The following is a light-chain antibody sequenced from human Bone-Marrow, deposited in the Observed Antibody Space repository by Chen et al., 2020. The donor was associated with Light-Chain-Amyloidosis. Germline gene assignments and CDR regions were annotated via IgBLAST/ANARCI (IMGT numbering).Light chain of an antibody. CDR3: KQANSFPYT. J-gene: IGKJ2*01. CDR1: QDVSSW. V-gene: IGKV1-12*01. CDR2: AAS. Sequence: DIQMTQSPSSVSASVGDKVTITCRASQDVSSWLAWYQQKPGTSPKLLIYAASVLEDGVPLRFSGSGTGTDFTLTISNLQPEDFATYCSKQANSFPYTFGQGTKLGIK.